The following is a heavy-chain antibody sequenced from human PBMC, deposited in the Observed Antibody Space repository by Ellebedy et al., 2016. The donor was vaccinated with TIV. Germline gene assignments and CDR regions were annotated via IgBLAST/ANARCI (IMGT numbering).Heavy chain of an antibody. D-gene: IGHD6-13*01. CDR1: RYTFTSYG. CDR3: ARESVHIIAAAGRGVLDY. CDR2: LSAYNGNT. V-gene: IGHV1-18*04. J-gene: IGHJ4*02. Sequence: AASVKVSCKASRYTFTSYGIIWVRQAPGQGLEWMGWLSAYNGNTNYAQKLQGRVTMTTDTSTSTAYMELRSLRSDDTAVYYCARESVHIIAAAGRGVLDYWGQGTLVTVSS.